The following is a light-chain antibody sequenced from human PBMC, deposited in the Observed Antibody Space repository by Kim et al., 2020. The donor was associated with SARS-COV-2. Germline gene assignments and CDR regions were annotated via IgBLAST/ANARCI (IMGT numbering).Light chain of an antibody. J-gene: IGKJ1*01. CDR2: AAS. Sequence: ASVGDRVTITCRASQSIATYLNWCQQRTGEAPKLLIYAASSLQSGVPSRFSGSGSGTEFTLTISTLQPEDFATYYCQQSYSTRWTFGQGTKVDIK. CDR3: QQSYSTRWT. CDR1: QSIATY. V-gene: IGKV1-39*01.